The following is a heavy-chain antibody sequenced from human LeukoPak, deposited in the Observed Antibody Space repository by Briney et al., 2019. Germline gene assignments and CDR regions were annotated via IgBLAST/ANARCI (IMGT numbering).Heavy chain of an antibody. Sequence: GRSLRLSCAASGFTFSSYGMHWVRQAPGKGLEWVAVISYDGSNKYYADSVKGRFTISRDNSKNTLYLQMNSLRAEDTAVYYCAKNADYDSSGYYYFDYWGQGTLVTVSS. V-gene: IGHV3-30*18. CDR3: AKNADYDSSGYYYFDY. CDR2: ISYDGSNK. CDR1: GFTFSSYG. D-gene: IGHD3-22*01. J-gene: IGHJ4*02.